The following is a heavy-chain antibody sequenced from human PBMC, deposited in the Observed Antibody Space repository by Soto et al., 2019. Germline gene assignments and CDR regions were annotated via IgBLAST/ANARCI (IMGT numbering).Heavy chain of an antibody. J-gene: IGHJ5*02. D-gene: IGHD3-3*01. CDR3: ANRITVFGLLIPPFDP. CDR2: INHTGGT. CDR1: DDSISDSRYY. V-gene: IGHV4-34*01. Sequence: ETLTLTCAVLDDSISDSRYYGNWIRQPPGKGLEWIGEINHTGGTHYNPPLKSRVTMSVDTSKNQFSLRLSSVTAADTAIYYCANRITVFGLLIPPFDPWGQGTQVTVSS.